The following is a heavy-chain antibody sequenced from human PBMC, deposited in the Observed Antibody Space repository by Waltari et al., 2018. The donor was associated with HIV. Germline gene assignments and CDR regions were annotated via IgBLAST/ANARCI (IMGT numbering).Heavy chain of an antibody. V-gene: IGHV1-69*01. CDR2: NIPMVGTT. D-gene: IGHD3-16*01. Sequence: QVHLVQSGAEVRTPGSSVKVSCKSSGGSFSTYAFSWVRQVPGQGLEWMGGNIPMVGTTNYAQKVQGWVTITADEATRTVYVELSSLSSDETAIYYCARGRSGFGGDYWGQGTLVTGSS. CDR1: GGSFSTYA. J-gene: IGHJ4*02. CDR3: ARGRSGFGGDY.